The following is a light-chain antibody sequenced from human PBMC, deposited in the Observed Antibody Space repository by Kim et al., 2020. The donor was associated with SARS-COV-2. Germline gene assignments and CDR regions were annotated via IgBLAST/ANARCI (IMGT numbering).Light chain of an antibody. CDR3: AAWDDSLKGVV. V-gene: IGLV1-44*01. J-gene: IGLJ2*01. Sequence: QAVLTQPPSASETPGQRVTISCSGSSSNIGSNAVNWYQQVPGTAPKLLIYNNDRRPSGVPDRLSGSKSGTSASLAISGLQSEDEADYYCAAWDDSLKGVVFGGGTQLTVL. CDR1: SSNIGSNA. CDR2: NND.